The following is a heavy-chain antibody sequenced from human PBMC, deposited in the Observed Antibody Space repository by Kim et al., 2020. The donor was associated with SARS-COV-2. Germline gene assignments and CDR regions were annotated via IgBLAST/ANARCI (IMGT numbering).Heavy chain of an antibody. J-gene: IGHJ4*02. CDR2: GNGDT. V-gene: IGHV1-3*01. Sequence: GNGDTKYSQKFQRRVTITRDTFASTAYMDLSSLRSEDTAVYYCARAPIDYWGQGTLVTVSS. CDR3: ARAPIDY.